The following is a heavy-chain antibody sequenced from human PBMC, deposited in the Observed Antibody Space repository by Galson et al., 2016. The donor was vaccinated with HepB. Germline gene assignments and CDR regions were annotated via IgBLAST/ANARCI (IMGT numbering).Heavy chain of an antibody. CDR3: ARAHDVFTGHPYYFDY. CDR2: MSFNSGKT. D-gene: IGHD3-9*01. J-gene: IGHJ4*02. V-gene: IGHV1-8*01. Sequence: SVKVSCKASGYTLSTYDINWVRQAPGQGLEWMGWMSFNSGKTGYAQTFQGRVTMTRTTSIGTAYMELDSLTSDDTAVYSCARAHDVFTGHPYYFDYWGQGTLVTVSS. CDR1: GYTLSTYD.